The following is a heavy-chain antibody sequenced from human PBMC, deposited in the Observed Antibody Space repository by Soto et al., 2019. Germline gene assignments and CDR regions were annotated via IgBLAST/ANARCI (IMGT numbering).Heavy chain of an antibody. V-gene: IGHV3-23*01. CDR2: IGASGDVT. CDR1: GFSFTNFA. Sequence: GGSLRLSCAASGFSFTNFAISWVRQAPGKGLEWVAGIGASGDVTWYADSVKGRLSISRDNSKNTLYLQLNSLRFEDTAVYYCAKDDFTDRGDDYFDYWGPGTLVTVSS. J-gene: IGHJ4*02. D-gene: IGHD2-21*02. CDR3: AKDDFTDRGDDYFDY.